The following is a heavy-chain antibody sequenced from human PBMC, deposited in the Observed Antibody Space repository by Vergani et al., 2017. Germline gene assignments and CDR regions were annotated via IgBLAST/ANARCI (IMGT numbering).Heavy chain of an antibody. V-gene: IGHV3-30*02. D-gene: IGHD7-27*01. J-gene: IGHJ4*02. CDR1: GFTFSSYG. CDR3: ARNWGSVAYYFDY. Sequence: QVQLVESGGGVVQPGGSLRLSCAASGFTFSSYGMHWVRQAPGKGLEWVAFIRYDGSNKYYADSVKGRFTISRDNSKNTLYLQMNSLRAEDTAVYYCARNWGSVAYYFDYWGQGTLVTVSS. CDR2: IRYDGSNK.